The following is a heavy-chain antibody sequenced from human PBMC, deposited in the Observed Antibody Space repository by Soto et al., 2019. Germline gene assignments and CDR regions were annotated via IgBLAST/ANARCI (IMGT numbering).Heavy chain of an antibody. Sequence: EVQLVESGGGLVRPGRSLRLSCSTSGFTFGDYGMTWFRQAPGKGLEWVGLIRSKSYGKTTEYAASATDRFTSSRDDSKIIAYLQMNNLKAADTAVYYCTRERWDYVDPKWYFDLWGRGTLVTVSS. D-gene: IGHD4-17*01. V-gene: IGHV3-49*05. J-gene: IGHJ2*01. CDR2: IRSKSYGKTT. CDR3: TRERWDYVDPKWYFDL. CDR1: GFTFGDYG.